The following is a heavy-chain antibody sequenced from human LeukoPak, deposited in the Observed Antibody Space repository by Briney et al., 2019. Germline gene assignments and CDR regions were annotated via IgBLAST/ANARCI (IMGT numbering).Heavy chain of an antibody. V-gene: IGHV3-30*02. Sequence: PGGSLRLSCAAPGFTFSTDGRYWVRQAPGKGLEWVAFIRHDGSIKNYADSVKSRSTISRDNSQNTLYLQMNSLRAEDTAVYYCAKDSLADIDYWGQGTLVTVSS. CDR2: IRHDGSIK. CDR1: GFTFSTDG. J-gene: IGHJ4*02. CDR3: AKDSLADIDY. D-gene: IGHD3-16*01.